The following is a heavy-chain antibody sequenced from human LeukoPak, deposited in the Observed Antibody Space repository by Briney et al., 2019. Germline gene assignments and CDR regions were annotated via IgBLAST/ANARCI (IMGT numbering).Heavy chain of an antibody. Sequence: SETLSLTCTVSGGSISSYYWSWIRQPPGKGLERIGYIYYSGSTNYNPSLKSRVTISVDTSKNQFSLKVSSVTAADTAVYYCARLPYSSSSLDYWGQGTLVTVSS. CDR1: GGSISSYY. D-gene: IGHD6-6*01. CDR2: IYYSGST. V-gene: IGHV4-59*08. CDR3: ARLPYSSSSLDY. J-gene: IGHJ4*02.